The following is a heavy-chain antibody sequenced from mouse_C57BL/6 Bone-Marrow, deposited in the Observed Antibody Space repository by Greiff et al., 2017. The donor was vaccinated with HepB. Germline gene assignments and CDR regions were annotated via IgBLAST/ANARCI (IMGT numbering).Heavy chain of an antibody. CDR3: AREGYYGNYVTRGYAMDY. CDR2: IDPSDSET. D-gene: IGHD2-1*01. Sequence: QVQLQQSGAELVRPGSSVKLSCKASGYTFTSYWMHWVKQRPIQGLEWIGNIDPSDSETHYNQKFKDKATLTVDKSSSTAYMQLSSLTSEDSAVYYCAREGYYGNYVTRGYAMDYWGQGTSVTVSS. J-gene: IGHJ4*01. V-gene: IGHV1-52*01. CDR1: GYTFTSYW.